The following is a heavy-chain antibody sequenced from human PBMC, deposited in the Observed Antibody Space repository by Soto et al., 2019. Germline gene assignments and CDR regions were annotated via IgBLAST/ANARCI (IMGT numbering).Heavy chain of an antibody. CDR1: VFTFSNDA. CDR2: ISASGGST. Sequence: RGGSLRLSCAASVFTFSNDAMSWVRQAPGKGLEWVPVISASGGSTDYADSVKGRFTISRDNSKNTLYVQMNSLRAEDTAVYYCAKTPYSSSWYYFDYWGQGTPVTVSS. CDR3: AKTPYSSSWYYFDY. V-gene: IGHV3-23*01. D-gene: IGHD6-13*01. J-gene: IGHJ4*02.